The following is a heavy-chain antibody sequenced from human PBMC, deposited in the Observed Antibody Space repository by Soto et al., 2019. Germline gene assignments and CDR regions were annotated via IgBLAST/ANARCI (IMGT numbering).Heavy chain of an antibody. CDR3: ARGGYEGVDY. V-gene: IGHV4-59*01. CDR2: IYYSGST. D-gene: IGHD5-12*01. Sequence: PSVTLSLTCTVSGGSISSYYWSWIRQPPGKGLEWIGYIYYSGSTNYNPSLKSRVTISVDTSKNQFSLKLSSVTAADTAVYYCARGGYEGVDYWGQGTLVTVSS. J-gene: IGHJ4*02. CDR1: GGSISSYY.